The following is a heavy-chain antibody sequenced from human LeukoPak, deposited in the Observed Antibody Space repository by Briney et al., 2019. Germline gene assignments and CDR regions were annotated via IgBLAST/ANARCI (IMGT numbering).Heavy chain of an antibody. V-gene: IGHV4-59*12. CDR3: ARGIRAGGAFDI. CDR2: IYYSGST. J-gene: IGHJ3*02. D-gene: IGHD1-14*01. Sequence: SETLSLTCTVSGGSISSYYWSGIRQPPGKGLEWIGYIYYSGSTNYNPSLKSRVTMSVDTSKNQFSLKLSSVTAADTAVYYCARGIRAGGAFDIWGQGTMVTVSS. CDR1: GGSISSYY.